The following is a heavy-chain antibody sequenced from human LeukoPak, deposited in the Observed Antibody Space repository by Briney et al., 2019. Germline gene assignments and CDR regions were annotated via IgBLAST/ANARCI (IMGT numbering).Heavy chain of an antibody. CDR2: INAGNGNT. Sequence: ASVKVSCKASGYTFTSYAMHWARQAPGQRLEWMGWINAGNGNTKYSQKFQGRVTITRDTSASTAYMELSSLRSEDTAVYYCARDLLNYYGSGSPIGQVDPWGQGTLVTVSS. J-gene: IGHJ5*02. V-gene: IGHV1-3*01. CDR3: ARDLLNYYGSGSPIGQVDP. D-gene: IGHD3-10*01. CDR1: GYTFTSYA.